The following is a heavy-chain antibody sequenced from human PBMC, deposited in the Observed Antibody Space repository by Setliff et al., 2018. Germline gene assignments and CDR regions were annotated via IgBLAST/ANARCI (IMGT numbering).Heavy chain of an antibody. CDR2: IYYSGST. CDR1: GGFIRDYY. CDR3: ARRDIVAQTSYDFWGMTDY. J-gene: IGHJ4*02. V-gene: IGHV4-39*01. Sequence: PSETLSLTCTVSGGFIRDYYWNWIRQPPGKGLEWIGSIYYSGSTYYNPSLKSRVTISVDTSKNQFSLKLSSVTAADTAVYYCARRDIVAQTSYDFWGMTDYWGQGTLVTVSS. D-gene: IGHD5-12*01.